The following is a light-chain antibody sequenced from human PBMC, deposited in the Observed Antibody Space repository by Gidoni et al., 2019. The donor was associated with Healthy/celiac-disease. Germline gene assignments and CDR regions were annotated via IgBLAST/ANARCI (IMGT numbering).Light chain of an antibody. CDR1: QGISSY. CDR2: AAS. V-gene: IGKV1-9*01. Sequence: DIQLTQSPSFLSASVGDRVTITCRASQGISSYLAWYQQKPGKAPKLLIYAASTLQSGVPSRFSGSGSGTEFTLTISSLQPEDCATYYCQQLNSYSSITFGQGTRLEIK. CDR3: QQLNSYSSIT. J-gene: IGKJ5*01.